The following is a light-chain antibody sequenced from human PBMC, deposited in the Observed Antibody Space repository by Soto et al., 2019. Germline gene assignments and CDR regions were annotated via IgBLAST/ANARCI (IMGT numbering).Light chain of an antibody. CDR3: QSYDIRLSGVI. CDR2: GNR. V-gene: IGLV1-40*01. J-gene: IGLJ2*01. Sequence: QLVLTQPPSVSGAPGQRVSISCTGSNSNIGAANDVHWYQQFPGRPPKLLIYGNRNRPSGVPDRFSGSKIGTSASLAIAGLQDEDEADYYCQSYDIRLSGVIFGGGTKLTVL. CDR1: NSNIGAAND.